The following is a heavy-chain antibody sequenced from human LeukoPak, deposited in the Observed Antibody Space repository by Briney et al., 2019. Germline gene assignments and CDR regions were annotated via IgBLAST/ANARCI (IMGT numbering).Heavy chain of an antibody. CDR3: ARPAGGGYSYGRFDY. J-gene: IGHJ4*02. V-gene: IGHV1-69*13. D-gene: IGHD5-18*01. CDR2: IIPIFGTA. CDR1: GGTFSSYA. Sequence: ASVKVSCKASGGTFSSYAISWVRQAPGQGLEWMGGIIPIFGTANYAQKFQGRVTITADESTSTACMELSSLRSEDTAVYYCARPAGGGYSYGRFDYWGQGTLVTVSS.